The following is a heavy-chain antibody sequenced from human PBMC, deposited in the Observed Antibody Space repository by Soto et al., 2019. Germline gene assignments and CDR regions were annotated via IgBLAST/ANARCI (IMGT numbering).Heavy chain of an antibody. CDR1: GGSISGYY. J-gene: IGHJ4*02. CDR2: INHSGST. Sequence: SETLSLTCAVYGGSISGYYWSWIRQPPGKGLEWIGEINHSGSTNYNPSLKSRVTISVDTSKNQFSLKLSSVTAADTAVFYCAGLFPYVSSGYHLNYLGQGTLVTVSS. CDR3: AGLFPYVSSGYHLNY. D-gene: IGHD3-22*01. V-gene: IGHV4-34*01.